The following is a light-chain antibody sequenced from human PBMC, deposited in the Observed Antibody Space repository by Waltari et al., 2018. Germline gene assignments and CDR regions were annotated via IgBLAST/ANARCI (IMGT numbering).Light chain of an antibody. CDR2: AAS. CDR3: QHFDRSPWT. J-gene: IGKJ1*01. Sequence: EILLTPSPGPLYLSPGERATLSCRASQSLSSNYLAWYQQKPGQAPRLLIYAASNRAAGTPDRFSGSGSGTDFTLTISRLEAEDFAVYFCQHFDRSPWTFGQGTNVEIK. CDR1: QSLSSNY. V-gene: IGKV3-20*01.